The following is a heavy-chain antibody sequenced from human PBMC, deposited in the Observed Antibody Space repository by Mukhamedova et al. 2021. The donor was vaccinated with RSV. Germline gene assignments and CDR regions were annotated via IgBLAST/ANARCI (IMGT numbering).Heavy chain of an antibody. CDR3: AKDPGNN. D-gene: IGHD3-10*01. Sequence: VRQAPGKGLEWVSAISGSGGSTYYADSVKGRFTISRDSSKNKLYLQMNSLTAEDTAVYYCAKDPGNNWGQGTLVTVPS. J-gene: IGHJ4*02. CDR2: ISGSGGST. V-gene: IGHV3-23*01.